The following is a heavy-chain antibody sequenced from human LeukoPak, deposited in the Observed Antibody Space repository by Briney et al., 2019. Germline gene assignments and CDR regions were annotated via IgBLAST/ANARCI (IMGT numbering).Heavy chain of an antibody. CDR1: GGSISSYY. CDR2: MYISGTT. Sequence: SETLSLTCTVSGGSISSYYWSWIRQSDGKGLEWIGRMYISGTTNYNPSLKSRVTMSVDTSKNQFSLKLSSVTAADTAVYYCARFVGDCSSASYSHYYYYMDVWGKGTTVTVSS. J-gene: IGHJ6*03. D-gene: IGHD2-2*01. V-gene: IGHV4-4*07. CDR3: ARFVGDCSSASYSHYYYYMDV.